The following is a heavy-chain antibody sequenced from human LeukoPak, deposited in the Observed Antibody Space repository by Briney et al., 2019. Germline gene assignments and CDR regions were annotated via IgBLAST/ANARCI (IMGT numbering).Heavy chain of an antibody. CDR3: TRDQTPYY. CDR1: GFTLGDYS. J-gene: IGHJ4*02. V-gene: IGHV3-49*04. CDR2: IRSKIYSGTP. Sequence: SLRPSCTASGFTLGDYSMTRGRQAPGKGLGRVGFIRSKIYSGTPEYAASVKGRFTISRDDSKGIAYLQINSLKTEDTAVYYCTRDQTPYYWGQGTLVTVSS.